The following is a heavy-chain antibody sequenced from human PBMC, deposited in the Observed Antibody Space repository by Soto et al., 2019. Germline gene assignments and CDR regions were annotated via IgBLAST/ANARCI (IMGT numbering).Heavy chain of an antibody. CDR1: GGSISSGDYS. V-gene: IGHV4-30-4*01. J-gene: IGHJ4*02. D-gene: IGHD2-15*01. CDR2: IYYSGST. Sequence: QVQLQESGPGLVKPSQTLSLTCTVSGGSISSGDYSWSWIRQPPGKGLDWIGYIYYSGSTYYNPSLQSRVTISVDTSKNQFSLKLSSVTAADTAVYYCARVADCSGGRCYFSVDYWGQGTLVTVSS. CDR3: ARVADCSGGRCYFSVDY.